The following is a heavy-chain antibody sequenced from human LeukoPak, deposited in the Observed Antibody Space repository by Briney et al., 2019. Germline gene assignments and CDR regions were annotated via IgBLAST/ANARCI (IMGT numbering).Heavy chain of an antibody. CDR1: GGTFSSYA. J-gene: IGHJ2*01. Sequence: ASVKVSCKASGGTFSSYAISWVRQAPGQGLEWMGGIIPIFGTANYAQKFQGRVTITADESTSTAYMELSSLRSEDTAVYYCARSAGEDWYFDLWGRGTLVTVSS. D-gene: IGHD1-14*01. V-gene: IGHV1-69*13. CDR2: IIPIFGTA. CDR3: ARSAGEDWYFDL.